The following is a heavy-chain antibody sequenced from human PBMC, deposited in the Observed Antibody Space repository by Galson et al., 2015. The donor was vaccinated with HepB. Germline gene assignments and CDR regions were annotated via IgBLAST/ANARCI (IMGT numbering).Heavy chain of an antibody. CDR1: GFTFSSYS. CDR2: ISSSGSYI. D-gene: IGHD3-22*01. V-gene: IGHV3-21*01. CDR3: ARVGGSYYYDSSGPFDY. J-gene: IGHJ4*02. Sequence: SLRLSCAASGFTFSSYSMNWVRQAPGKGLEWVSSISSSGSYINYADSVRGRSTISRDNAKNSVHLQMNSLRAEDTAVYYCARVGGSYYYDSSGPFDYWGQGTLVTVSS.